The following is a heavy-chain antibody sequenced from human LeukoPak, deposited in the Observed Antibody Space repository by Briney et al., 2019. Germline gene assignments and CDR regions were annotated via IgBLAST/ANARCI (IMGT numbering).Heavy chain of an antibody. V-gene: IGHV1-8*01. CDR2: MNPNSGNT. D-gene: IGHD3-10*01. CDR1: GYTFTSYD. Sequence: ASVKVSCKASGYTFTSYDINWVRQATGQGLEWMGWMNPNSGNTGYAQKFQGRVTMTRNTSISTAYMELSSLRSEDTAVYYCARSGIRGVIIYNAFDIWGHGTMVTVSS. J-gene: IGHJ3*02. CDR3: ARSGIRGVIIYNAFDI.